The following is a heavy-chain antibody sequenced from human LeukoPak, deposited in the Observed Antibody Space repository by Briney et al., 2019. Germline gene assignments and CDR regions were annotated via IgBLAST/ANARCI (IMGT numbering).Heavy chain of an antibody. CDR1: GGTFSSYA. Sequence: SVKVSCEASGGTFSSYAIRWVRQAPGQGLGWMGRIIPILGIANDAQKFQGRVTITADKSTSTAYMELSSLRSEDTAVYYCAGEVSSNYDFYTGKYYYYGMDVWGQGTTVTVSS. CDR3: AGEVSSNYDFYTGKYYYYGMDV. J-gene: IGHJ6*02. CDR2: IIPILGIA. D-gene: IGHD3-3*01. V-gene: IGHV1-69*04.